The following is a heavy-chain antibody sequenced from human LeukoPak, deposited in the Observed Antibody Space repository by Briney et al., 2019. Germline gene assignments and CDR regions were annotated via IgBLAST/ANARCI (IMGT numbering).Heavy chain of an antibody. V-gene: IGHV5-51*01. CDR1: GYRFTSYW. J-gene: IGHJ4*02. CDR3: ARPAAVDSYYFDY. Sequence: GESLKVSCKGSGYRFTSYWIGWVRQMPGKGLEWMGIIYPDDSDTRYSPSFQGQVTISADKSISTAYLQWSSLKASDTAMYYCARPAAVDSYYFDYWGQGTLVTVSS. D-gene: IGHD6-13*01. CDR2: IYPDDSDT.